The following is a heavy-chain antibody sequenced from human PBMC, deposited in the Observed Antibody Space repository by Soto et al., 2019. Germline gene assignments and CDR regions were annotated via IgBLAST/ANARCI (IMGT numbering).Heavy chain of an antibody. CDR2: ISAYNGNT. J-gene: IGHJ4*02. V-gene: IGHV1-18*01. Sequence: QVQLVQSGAEVKKPGASVKVSCKASGYTFTNFGITWVRQAPGQGLEWMGWISAYNGNTNSAQKFQDGATMTTDTSTSTAYMELRRLRSDATAIYYCARGVTPIDYWGQGTLGT. D-gene: IGHD2-21*02. CDR3: ARGVTPIDY. CDR1: GYTFTNFG.